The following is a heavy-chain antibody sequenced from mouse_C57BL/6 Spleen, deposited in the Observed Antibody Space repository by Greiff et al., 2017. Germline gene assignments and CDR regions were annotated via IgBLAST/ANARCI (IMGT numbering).Heavy chain of an antibody. CDR3: ARYYYGSSPYWYFDV. CDR1: GFSLTSYA. V-gene: IGHV2-9-1*01. D-gene: IGHD1-1*01. Sequence: VKLMESGPGLVAPSQSLSITCTVSGFSLTSYAISWVRQPPGKGLEWLGVIWTGGGTNHNSALKSRLSISKDNSKSQVFLKMNSLQTDDTARYYCARYYYGSSPYWYFDVWGTGTTVTVSS. CDR2: IWTGGGT. J-gene: IGHJ1*03.